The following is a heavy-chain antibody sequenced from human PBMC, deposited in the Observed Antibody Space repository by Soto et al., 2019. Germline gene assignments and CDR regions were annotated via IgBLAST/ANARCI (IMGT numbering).Heavy chain of an antibody. Sequence: QVQLQESGPGLVKPSGTLSLTCAVSGGSISSSNWWSWVRQPPGKGLEWIGEIYHSGSTNYNPSRKSRVTISVDKSKNQFSLKLSSVTAADTAVYYCARDLKNVVVPGRDYYGMDVWGQGTTVTVSS. V-gene: IGHV4-4*02. D-gene: IGHD2-2*01. CDR3: ARDLKNVVVPGRDYYGMDV. CDR1: GGSISSSNW. CDR2: IYHSGST. J-gene: IGHJ6*02.